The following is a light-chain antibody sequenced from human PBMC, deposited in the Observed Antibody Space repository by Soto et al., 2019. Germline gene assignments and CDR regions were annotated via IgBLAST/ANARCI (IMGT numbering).Light chain of an antibody. Sequence: EIVLTQSPGTLSLSPWERATLSCRASQSVASRNLAWYQQKSGQAPRLLIYAASTRATAVPDRFSGSGSGTDFTLTISSLQSEDFAVYYCQQYNNWLTFGGGTKVDIK. V-gene: IGKV3-15*01. CDR2: AAS. CDR3: QQYNNWLT. J-gene: IGKJ4*01. CDR1: QSVASRN.